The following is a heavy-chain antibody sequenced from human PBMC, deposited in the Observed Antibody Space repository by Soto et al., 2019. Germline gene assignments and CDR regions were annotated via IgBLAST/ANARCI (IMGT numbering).Heavy chain of an antibody. D-gene: IGHD4-17*01. V-gene: IGHV1-69*01. CDR3: AREFNYGDYSPVGMDV. J-gene: IGHJ6*02. Sequence: QVQLVQSGAEVKKPGSSVKVSCKASGGTFSSYAISWVRQAPGQGLEWMGGIIPIFGTVNYAQKFQGRVTITADESTSTAYMELSSLRSEDTAVYYCAREFNYGDYSPVGMDVWGQGTTVTVSS. CDR2: IIPIFGTV. CDR1: GGTFSSYA.